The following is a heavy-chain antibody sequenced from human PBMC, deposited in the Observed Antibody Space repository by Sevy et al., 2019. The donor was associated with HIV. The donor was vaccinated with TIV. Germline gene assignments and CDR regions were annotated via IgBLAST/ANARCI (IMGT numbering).Heavy chain of an antibody. J-gene: IGHJ4*02. D-gene: IGHD2-8*01. CDR1: GFTPSTYG. CDR3: ARDPRMYGDYLLAYFDS. CDR2: IGYDGSNK. Sequence: GGSLRLSCAASGFTPSTYGMHWVRQAPGKGLEWVAVIGYDGSNKYYADSVKGRFTISRANSKNTLFLQMDSLRAEATAVYYCARDPRMYGDYLLAYFDSWGQGTLVTVSS. V-gene: IGHV3-33*01.